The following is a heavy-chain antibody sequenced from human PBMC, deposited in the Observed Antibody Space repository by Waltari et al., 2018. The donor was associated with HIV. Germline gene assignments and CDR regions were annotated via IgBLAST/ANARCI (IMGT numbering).Heavy chain of an antibody. CDR3: ARGSFSSGGGDFDI. V-gene: IGHV3-53*01. Sequence: EVGLVESGGGLIQPGGSLRLSCIVSGFTVRDTSMTWVRQAPGKGLEWVSVIYADDSTFYADSVKGRFIISRDYSKNTLYLQMSSLRADDSAVYFCARGSFSSGGGDFDIWGLGAKVSVSS. CDR2: IYADDST. D-gene: IGHD2-15*01. CDR1: GFTVRDTS. J-gene: IGHJ3*02.